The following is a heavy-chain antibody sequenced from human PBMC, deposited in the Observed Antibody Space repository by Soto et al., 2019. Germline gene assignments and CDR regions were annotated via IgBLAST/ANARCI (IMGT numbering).Heavy chain of an antibody. V-gene: IGHV3-33*01. D-gene: IGHD4-17*01. J-gene: IGHJ4*02. CDR3: AREVDYGDHKILDY. CDR1: GFTFSSYG. CDR2: IWYDGSNK. Sequence: QVQLVESGGGVVQPGRSLRLSCAASGFTFSSYGMHWVRQAPGKGLEWVARIWYDGSNKHYADSVKGRFTISRDNSKKMLSLQITSLKAEDTAVYYSAREVDYGDHKILDYWGQGTLVTVSS.